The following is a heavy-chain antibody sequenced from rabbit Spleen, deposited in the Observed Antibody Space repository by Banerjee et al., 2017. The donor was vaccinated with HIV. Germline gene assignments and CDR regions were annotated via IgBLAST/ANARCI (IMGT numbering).Heavy chain of an antibody. V-gene: IGHV1S40*01. Sequence: QSLEESGGDLVRPGASLTLTCTASGGSFSSSSYICWVRQAPGKGLEWIACIDSGSSGFTYFATWAKGRFTCSKTSSPTVTLQMTRLTAADTATYFCARDTSSSFSSYGMDLWGQGTLVTVS. CDR1: GGSFSSSSY. J-gene: IGHJ6*01. CDR2: IDSGSSGFT. D-gene: IGHD1-1*01. CDR3: ARDTSSSFSSYGMDL.